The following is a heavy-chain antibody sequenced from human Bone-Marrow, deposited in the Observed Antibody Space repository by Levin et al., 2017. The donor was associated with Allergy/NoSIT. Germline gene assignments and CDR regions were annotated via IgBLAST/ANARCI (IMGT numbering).Heavy chain of an antibody. CDR1: GFNFKNYA. CDR2: ISYDGRSK. CDR3: VKYNRSTWYAIDSFDV. D-gene: IGHD6-13*01. Sequence: RAGGSLRLSCAASGFNFKNYAFHWVRQAPGKGLEWVSVISYDGRSKNYADSVKGRFTISRDNSKNTLFLQMDTLRPEDTAVYYCVKYNRSTWYAIDSFDVWGQGTMVIVSS. J-gene: IGHJ3*01. V-gene: IGHV3-30-3*01.